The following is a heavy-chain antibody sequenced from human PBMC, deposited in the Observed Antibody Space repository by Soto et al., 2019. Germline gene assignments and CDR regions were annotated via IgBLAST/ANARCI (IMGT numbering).Heavy chain of an antibody. CDR2: ISDDGTRT. CDR1: GFTFITFE. J-gene: IGHJ5*01. D-gene: IGHD3-16*01. V-gene: IGHV3-23*01. Sequence: EVQLLESGGGLVQPGGSLRLSCAASGFTFITFEMSWVRQAPGRGLEWVSFISDDGTRTYYADAVKGRFTISRDNSKYTLYLQMNSLTVEDTAVYACVKGGWLDFWGQGTLVTVSS. CDR3: VKGGWLDF.